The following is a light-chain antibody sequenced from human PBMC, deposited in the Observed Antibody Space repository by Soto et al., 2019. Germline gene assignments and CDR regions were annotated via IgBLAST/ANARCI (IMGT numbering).Light chain of an antibody. V-gene: IGKV1-5*03. J-gene: IGKJ1*01. CDR3: QLYNSYWT. CDR2: KAS. Sequence: IQMTQSPSTLSASVGDRITITCRASQSISSWLAWYQQKPGKAPKLLIYKASSLESGVPSRFSGSGYGTEFTLTISSLQPDDFATYYCQLYNSYWTFGQGTKVDIK. CDR1: QSISSW.